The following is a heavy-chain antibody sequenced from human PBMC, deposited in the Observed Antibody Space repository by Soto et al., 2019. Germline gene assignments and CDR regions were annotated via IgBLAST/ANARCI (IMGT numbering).Heavy chain of an antibody. CDR1: ADTFTSYY. J-gene: IGHJ5*02. CDR3: ARDVGDSGSHWFDP. Sequence: ASVKVSCKAPADTFTSYYIHWVRQAPGHGLEWMGIINPNGGSTRFAQTFQGRVTMTRDTSSSTVYMELSSLRFEDTAVYYCARDVGDSGSHWFDPWGQGSLVTVSS. V-gene: IGHV1-46*01. D-gene: IGHD1-26*01. CDR2: INPNGGST.